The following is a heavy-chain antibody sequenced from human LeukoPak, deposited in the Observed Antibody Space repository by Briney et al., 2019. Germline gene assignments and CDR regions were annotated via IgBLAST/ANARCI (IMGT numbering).Heavy chain of an antibody. CDR2: FDPEDGET. D-gene: IGHD2-15*01. V-gene: IGHV1-24*01. CDR1: GYTLTELS. J-gene: IGHJ3*02. Sequence: ASVKVSCKVSGYTLTELSMHWVRQAPGKGLEWMGGFDPEDGETIYAQKFQGRVTMTEDTSTDTAYMELSSLRSEDTAVYYCAKRIATHGAFDIWGQGTMVTVSS. CDR3: AKRIATHGAFDI.